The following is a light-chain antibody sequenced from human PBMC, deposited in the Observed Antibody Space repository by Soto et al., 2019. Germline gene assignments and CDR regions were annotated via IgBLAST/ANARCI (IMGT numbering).Light chain of an antibody. J-gene: IGKJ2*01. CDR1: ENVSNNY. V-gene: IGKV3-20*01. CDR2: GSS. Sequence: VLTQSPGTLSLSPGDRATLSCRASENVSNNYLAWYQQKPGQAPRLLIFGSSDRAAGIPDRFSGSGSGTDFTLTISRLEPEDFAVYYCQQYGSSPPYTFGQGTKLEIK. CDR3: QQYGSSPPYT.